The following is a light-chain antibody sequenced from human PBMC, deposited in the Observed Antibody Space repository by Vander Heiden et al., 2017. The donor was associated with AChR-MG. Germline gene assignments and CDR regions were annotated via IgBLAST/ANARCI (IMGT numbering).Light chain of an antibody. CDR1: QSVLYSSNNKNY. J-gene: IGKJ1*01. CDR3: QQDDGTPRT. CDR2: WAS. Sequence: DIVMTQSPDSLAVSLGERATINCKSSQSVLYSSNNKNYLAWYQQKPGQPPKLLIYWASTRESGVPDRFSGSGSGTDFTLTISSLQAEDVAVYYCQQDDGTPRTFGQGTKVEIK. V-gene: IGKV4-1*01.